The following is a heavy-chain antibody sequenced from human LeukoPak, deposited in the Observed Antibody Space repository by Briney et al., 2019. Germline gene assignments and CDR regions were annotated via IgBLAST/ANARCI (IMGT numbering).Heavy chain of an antibody. J-gene: IGHJ4*02. CDR3: ASRGGHDSSGYYVWRDY. CDR2: MNPNSGGT. Sequence: ASVKVSCKASGYTFTSYDINWVRQATGQGLEWMGWMNPNSGGTNYAQKFQGRVTMTRDTSISTAYMELSSLRSEDTAVYYCASRGGHDSSGYYVWRDYWGQGTLVTVSS. V-gene: IGHV1-8*01. D-gene: IGHD3-22*01. CDR1: GYTFTSYD.